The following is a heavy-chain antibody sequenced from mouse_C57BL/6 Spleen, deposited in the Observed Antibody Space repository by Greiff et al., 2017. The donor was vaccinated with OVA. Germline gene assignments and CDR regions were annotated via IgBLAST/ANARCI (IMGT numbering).Heavy chain of an antibody. CDR3: TRPTGTGYYAMDY. J-gene: IGHJ4*01. D-gene: IGHD4-1*02. V-gene: IGHV5-9-1*02. Sequence: EVKLVESGEGLVKPGGSLKLSCAASGFTFSSYAMSWVRQTPEKRLEWVAYISSGGAYISYADTVKGRFTISRDNARNTLCLQMSSLKSEDTAMYYCTRPTGTGYYAMDYWGQGTSVTVSS. CDR1: GFTFSSYA. CDR2: ISSGGAYI.